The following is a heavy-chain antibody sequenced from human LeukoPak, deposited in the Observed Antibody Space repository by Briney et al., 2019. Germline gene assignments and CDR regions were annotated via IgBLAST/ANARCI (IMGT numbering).Heavy chain of an antibody. Sequence: GGSLRLSCAASGFTFSSYWMSWVRQAPGKGLEWVANIKQDGSEKYYVDSVKGRFTISRDNAKNSLYLQMNSLRAEDTAVYYCARDRGVYGDCGVDYFDYWGQGTLVTVSS. CDR2: IKQDGSEK. CDR3: ARDRGVYGDCGVDYFDY. D-gene: IGHD4-17*01. CDR1: GFTFSSYW. V-gene: IGHV3-7*01. J-gene: IGHJ4*02.